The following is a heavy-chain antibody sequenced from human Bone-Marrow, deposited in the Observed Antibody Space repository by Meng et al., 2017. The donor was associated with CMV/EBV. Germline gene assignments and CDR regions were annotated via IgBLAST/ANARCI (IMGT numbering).Heavy chain of an antibody. D-gene: IGHD2-2*03. Sequence: ASVKVSCKASGYSFTNYGISWLRLAPGQGLEWMGWISAYNGNIIYAQKVVDRIIMTIDTYTNTAYMELRSLRSDDTAIYYCARYSGYCSSTSCYRYAFDIWGQGTMATVSS. CDR3: ARYSGYCSSTSCYRYAFDI. CDR2: ISAYNGNI. CDR1: GYSFTNYG. J-gene: IGHJ3*02. V-gene: IGHV1-18*01.